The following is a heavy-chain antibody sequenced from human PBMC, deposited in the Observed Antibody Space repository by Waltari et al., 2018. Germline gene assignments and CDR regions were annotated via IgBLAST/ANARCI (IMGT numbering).Heavy chain of an antibody. CDR3: ALDTGALWMDV. J-gene: IGHJ6*02. CDR1: EYTFPSSY. Sequence: QVQLVQSGAEVKKPGASVKISCKTSEYTFPSSYIHWVRQAPGQGLEWMGIINPNGGSPIYAQKFQGRVTMPSDTSTSTVYMELSSLRSDDTAVYYCALDTGALWMDVWGQGTTVTVSS. D-gene: IGHD2-21*01. V-gene: IGHV1-46*01. CDR2: INPNGGSP.